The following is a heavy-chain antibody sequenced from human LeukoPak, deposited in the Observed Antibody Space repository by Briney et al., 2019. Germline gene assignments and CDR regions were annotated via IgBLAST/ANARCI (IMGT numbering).Heavy chain of an antibody. CDR2: IYPGDSDT. V-gene: IGHV5-51*01. CDR3: ARHPRPTRGTAMVRYNYYYYMDV. D-gene: IGHD5-18*01. CDR1: GYRFTSYW. J-gene: IGHJ6*03. Sequence: GESLQISCKGSGYRFTSYWIGWVRPMPGKGLEWMGIIYPGDSDTRYSPSFQGQVTISADKSISTAYLQWSSLKASDTAMYYCARHPRPTRGTAMVRYNYYYYMDVWGKGTTVTVSS.